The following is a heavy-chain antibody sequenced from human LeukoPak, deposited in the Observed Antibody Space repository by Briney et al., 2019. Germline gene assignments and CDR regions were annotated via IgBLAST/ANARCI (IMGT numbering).Heavy chain of an antibody. CDR2: IYYGRST. Sequence: SETLSLTCTVSGGSITSNNYYWGWIRQPPGKGLEYIGSIYYGRSTYCNPSLESRVTISLDTSKNQFSLKLSSVTALDTAVYYCARKGAGTAEFDYWGQGILVTVSS. CDR1: GGSITSNNYY. J-gene: IGHJ4*02. CDR3: ARKGAGTAEFDY. D-gene: IGHD3-10*01. V-gene: IGHV4-39*07.